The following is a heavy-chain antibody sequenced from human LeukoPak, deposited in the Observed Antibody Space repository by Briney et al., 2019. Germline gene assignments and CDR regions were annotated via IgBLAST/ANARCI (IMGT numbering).Heavy chain of an antibody. CDR2: INAGNGNT. CDR1: GYTFTSYA. Sequence: ASVKVSCKASGYTFTSYAMHWVRQAPGQRLEWMGWINAGNGNTKYSQKFQGRVTITRDTSASTAYMELSSLRSEDTAVYYCARGHPSSTGFDYWGQGTLVTVSS. V-gene: IGHV1-3*01. CDR3: ARGHPSSTGFDY. D-gene: IGHD2-2*01. J-gene: IGHJ4*02.